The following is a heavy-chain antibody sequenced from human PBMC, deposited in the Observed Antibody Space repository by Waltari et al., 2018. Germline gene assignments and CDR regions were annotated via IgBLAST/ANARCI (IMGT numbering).Heavy chain of an antibody. J-gene: IGHJ4*02. Sequence: QVQLVQSGAEVKKPGASVKVSCKASGYTFTSYAMHWVRQAPGQRLEWMGWINAGNGNTKYSQKFQGRVTITRDTSASTAYMELSSLRSEDTAVYYCAREGVWYYYDSSYTKHFDYWGQGTLVTVSS. CDR2: INAGNGNT. V-gene: IGHV1-3*01. CDR3: AREGVWYYYDSSYTKHFDY. D-gene: IGHD3-22*01. CDR1: GYTFTSYA.